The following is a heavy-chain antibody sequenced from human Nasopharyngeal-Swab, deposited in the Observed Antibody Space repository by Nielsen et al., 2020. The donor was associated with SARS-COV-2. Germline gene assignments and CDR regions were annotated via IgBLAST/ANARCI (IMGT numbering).Heavy chain of an antibody. D-gene: IGHD3-3*01. V-gene: IGHV4-61*08. CDR2: IYYSGST. J-gene: IGHJ6*03. Sequence: SETLSLTCTVSGGSISSGGYYWSWIRQPPGKGLEWIGYIYYSGSTNYNPSLKSRVTISVDTSKNQFSLKLSSVTAADTAVYYCARAKEWLYYMDVWGKGTTVTVSS. CDR3: ARAKEWLYYMDV. CDR1: GGSISSGGYY.